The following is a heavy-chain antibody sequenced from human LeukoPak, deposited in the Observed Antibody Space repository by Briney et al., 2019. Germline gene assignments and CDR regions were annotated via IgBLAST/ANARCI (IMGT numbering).Heavy chain of an antibody. CDR2: INTNTGNP. CDR1: GYTFTSYA. D-gene: IGHD3-3*01. Sequence: ASVKVSCKASGYTFTSYAMNWVRQAPGQGLEWMGWINTNTGNPTYAQGFTGRFVFSLDTSVSTAYLQISSLKAEDTAVYYCARGRAVTIFGVVDAPDYWGQGTLVTVSS. V-gene: IGHV7-4-1*02. J-gene: IGHJ4*02. CDR3: ARGRAVTIFGVVDAPDY.